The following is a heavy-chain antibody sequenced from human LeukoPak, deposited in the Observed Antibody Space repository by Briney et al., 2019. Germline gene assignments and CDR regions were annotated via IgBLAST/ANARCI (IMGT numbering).Heavy chain of an antibody. CDR1: GFTFSSYA. V-gene: IGHV3-23*01. CDR2: ISGSGGST. D-gene: IGHD6-13*01. J-gene: IGHJ4*02. Sequence: GGSLRLSCAASGFTFSSYAMSWARQAPGKGLEWVSAISGSGGSTYYADSVKGRFTISRDNSKNTLYLQMNSLRAEDTAVYYCAKGALRSIAAAGDNWGQGTLVTVSS. CDR3: AKGALRSIAAAGDN.